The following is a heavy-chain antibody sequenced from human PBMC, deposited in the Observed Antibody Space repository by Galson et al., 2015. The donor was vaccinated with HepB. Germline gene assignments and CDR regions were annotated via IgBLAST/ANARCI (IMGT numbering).Heavy chain of an antibody. CDR1: GGSFSGYY. CDR3: ASKDCSSASCYTDDAFDI. Sequence: ETLSLTCAVYGGSFSGYYWSWIRQPPGKGLEWIGEINHSGSTNYNPSLKSRVTISVDTSKNQFSLKLSSVTAADTAVYYCASKDCSSASCYTDDAFDIWGQGTMVTVSS. V-gene: IGHV4-34*01. D-gene: IGHD2-2*02. J-gene: IGHJ3*02. CDR2: INHSGST.